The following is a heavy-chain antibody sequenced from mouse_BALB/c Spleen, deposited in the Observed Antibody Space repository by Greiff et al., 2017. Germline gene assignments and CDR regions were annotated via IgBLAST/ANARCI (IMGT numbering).Heavy chain of an antibody. Sequence: QVQLQQSGPGLVQPSQSLSITCTVSGFSLTSYGVHWVRQSPGKGLEWLGVIWSGGSTDYNAAFISRLSISKDNSKSQVFFKMNSLQANDTAIYYCARHRYDADYYAMDYWGQGTSVTVSS. D-gene: IGHD2-14*01. CDR3: ARHRYDADYYAMDY. CDR2: IWSGGST. CDR1: GFSLTSYG. V-gene: IGHV2-2*02. J-gene: IGHJ4*01.